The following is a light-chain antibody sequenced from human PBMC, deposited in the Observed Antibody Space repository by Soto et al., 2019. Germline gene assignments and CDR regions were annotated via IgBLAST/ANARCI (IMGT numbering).Light chain of an antibody. J-gene: IGLJ7*01. CDR1: SSNIESHS. V-gene: IGLV1-51*02. Sequence: QSVLTQPPSVSAAPGQTVTVSCSGTSSNIESHSVSWYQRLPGTAPKLLIYEDSVRPSGIPARFSGSKSGTSATLGITGLQPGDEADYYCGAWDTSLSAGVFGGGTQLTVL. CDR3: GAWDTSLSAGV. CDR2: EDS.